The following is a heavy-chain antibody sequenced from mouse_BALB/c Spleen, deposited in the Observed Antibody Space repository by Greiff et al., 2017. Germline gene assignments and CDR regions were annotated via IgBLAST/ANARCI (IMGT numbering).Heavy chain of an antibody. V-gene: IGHV8-12*01. Sequence: QVTLKESGPGILQPSQTLSLTCSFSGFSLSTSGMGVSWIRQPSGKGLEWLAHIYWDDDKRYNPSLKSRLTISKDTSSNQVFLKITSVDTADTATDYCARSGYYDGWFAYWGQGTLVTVSA. D-gene: IGHD1-1*01. CDR3: ARSGYYDGWFAY. CDR1: GFSLSTSGMG. J-gene: IGHJ3*01. CDR2: IYWDDDK.